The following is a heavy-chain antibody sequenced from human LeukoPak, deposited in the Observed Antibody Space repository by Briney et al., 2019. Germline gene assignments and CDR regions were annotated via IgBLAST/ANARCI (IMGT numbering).Heavy chain of an antibody. V-gene: IGHV4-4*07. CDR3: ARENSGSYREFDY. Sequence: SETLSLTCTVSGGSISSYYWSWIRQPAGKGLEWIGRIYTSGSTNYNASLKSRVSMSVDTSKNQFSLKLSSVAAADTAVLYCARENSGSYREFDYWGQGTLVTVSS. CDR1: GGSISSYY. J-gene: IGHJ4*02. CDR2: IYTSGST. D-gene: IGHD1-26*01.